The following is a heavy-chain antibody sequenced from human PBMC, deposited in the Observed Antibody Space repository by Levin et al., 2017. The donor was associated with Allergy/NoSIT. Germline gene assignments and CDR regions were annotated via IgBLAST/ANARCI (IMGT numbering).Heavy chain of an antibody. V-gene: IGHV3-9*01. CDR1: GLTFNEHA. CDR2: ILWDGSRI. CDR3: GQDLTPGGLDV. Sequence: GGSLRLSCAASGLTFNEHAMHWVRQVPGKGLEWVSGILWDGSRIGYAESVNGRFTISRDNAKNSLYLQMNSLRPEDTALYYCGQDLTPGGLDVWGQGTAVTVSS. J-gene: IGHJ6*02.